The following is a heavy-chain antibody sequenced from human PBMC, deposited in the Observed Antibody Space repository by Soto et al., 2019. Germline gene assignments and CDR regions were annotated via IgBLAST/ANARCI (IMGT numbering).Heavy chain of an antibody. Sequence: GASVKVSCKASRGTISSYTISWVRQAPGQGLEWMGRIIPILGIPNYAQKFQGRVTITADKSTSTAYMELSSLRSEDTAVYYCARFRGSYGLDVWGQGTTVTVSS. CDR1: RGTISSYT. D-gene: IGHD3-10*01. CDR3: ARFRGSYGLDV. J-gene: IGHJ6*02. CDR2: IIPILGIP. V-gene: IGHV1-69*02.